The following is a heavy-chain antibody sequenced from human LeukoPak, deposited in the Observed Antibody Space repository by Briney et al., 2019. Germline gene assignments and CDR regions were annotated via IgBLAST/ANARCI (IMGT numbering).Heavy chain of an antibody. D-gene: IGHD3-10*01. CDR3: AKRDLTMVRGVIIHYFDY. CDR1: GFTFSSYG. J-gene: IGHJ4*02. CDR2: ISGSGGST. V-gene: IGHV3-23*01. Sequence: PGGTLRLSWAASGFTFSSYGMSWVRQAPGKGLEWVSAISGSGGSTYYADSVKGRFTISRDNSKNTLYLQRNSLRAEDTAVYYCAKRDLTMVRGVIIHYFDYWGQGTLVTVSS.